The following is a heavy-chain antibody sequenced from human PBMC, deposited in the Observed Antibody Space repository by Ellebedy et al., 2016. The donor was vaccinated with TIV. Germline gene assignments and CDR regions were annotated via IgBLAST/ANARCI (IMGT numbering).Heavy chain of an antibody. Sequence: PGGSLRLSCGGSGFMFSDYWMLWVRQTPGKGLVCVSRINHDGSSTIYADSVKGRFTISRDNAKNSLSLQMNSLRDEDTAVYYCARGPRFGESSFDYWGQGTLVTVSS. CDR1: GFMFSDYW. V-gene: IGHV3-74*01. CDR3: ARGPRFGESSFDY. D-gene: IGHD3-10*01. CDR2: INHDGSST. J-gene: IGHJ4*02.